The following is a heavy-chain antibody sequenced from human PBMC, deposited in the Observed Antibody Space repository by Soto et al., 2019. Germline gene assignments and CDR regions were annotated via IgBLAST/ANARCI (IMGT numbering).Heavy chain of an antibody. Sequence: QVQLQESGPGLVKPSGTLSLTCAVSGGSISSSKWWSWVRQPPGKGLGWIGETYPSGSANYNPSLKSRVTISIDKSNSQFSLKLSSVTAADTAVYYCAKTGIAASGLTYFYYGLDVWGQGTTVTVSS. CDR2: TYPSGSA. CDR1: GGSISSSKW. V-gene: IGHV4-4*02. CDR3: AKTGIAASGLTYFYYGLDV. D-gene: IGHD6-13*01. J-gene: IGHJ6*02.